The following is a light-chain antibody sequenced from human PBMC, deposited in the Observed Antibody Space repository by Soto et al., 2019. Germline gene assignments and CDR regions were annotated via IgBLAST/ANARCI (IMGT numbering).Light chain of an antibody. CDR1: QSISSW. Sequence: DLQMTQSPYTLSACLVYRSTLSFRASQSISSWLAWYQQKPGKAPKLLIYKASSLESGVPSRFSGSGSGTEFTLTISSLQPDDFATYYCQQYNSYSLPTFGGGTKVDI. V-gene: IGKV1-5*03. CDR3: QQYNSYSLPT. J-gene: IGKJ4*01. CDR2: KAS.